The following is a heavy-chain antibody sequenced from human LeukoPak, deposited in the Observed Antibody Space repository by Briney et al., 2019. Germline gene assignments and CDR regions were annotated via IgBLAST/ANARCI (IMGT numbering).Heavy chain of an antibody. Sequence: ASVKVSCKASGYTFTGYYMHWVRQAPGQGLEWMGWINPNSGGTNYAQKFQGRVTMTRETSISTAYMELSRLRSDDTAVYYCARDSVGAINAFDIWGQGTMVTVSS. CDR1: GYTFTGYY. V-gene: IGHV1-2*02. D-gene: IGHD1-26*01. CDR2: INPNSGGT. CDR3: ARDSVGAINAFDI. J-gene: IGHJ3*02.